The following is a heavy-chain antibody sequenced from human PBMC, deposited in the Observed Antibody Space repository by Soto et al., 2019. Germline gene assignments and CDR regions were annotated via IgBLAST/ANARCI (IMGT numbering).Heavy chain of an antibody. CDR3: AGGTGWLIDH. Sequence: VQLVESGGGLVQPGESLRLSCAASGFTFSTYWMNWVRQAPGKGLEWVANIKQDGSEKYYVPSVKGRFTISRDNAENSLYLQMSSPRVEDTAVYYCAGGTGWLIDHWGQGTQVTVAS. V-gene: IGHV3-7*03. D-gene: IGHD5-12*01. CDR1: GFTFSTYW. J-gene: IGHJ4*02. CDR2: IKQDGSEK.